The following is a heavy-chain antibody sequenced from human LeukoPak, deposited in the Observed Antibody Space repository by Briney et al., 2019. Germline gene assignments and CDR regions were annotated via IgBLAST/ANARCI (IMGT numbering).Heavy chain of an antibody. J-gene: IGHJ4*02. CDR3: ARVDRPWFHDY. D-gene: IGHD3-10*01. CDR1: GASISSYY. CDR2: IYPSGTT. V-gene: IGHV4-4*07. Sequence: PSETLSLTCTVSGASISSYYWSWIRQPAGKGLEWIGRIYPSGTTNYNPSLKSRVTMSVDTSKNQFSLKLTSVTAADTAVYYCARVDRPWFHDYWGQGTLVTVSS.